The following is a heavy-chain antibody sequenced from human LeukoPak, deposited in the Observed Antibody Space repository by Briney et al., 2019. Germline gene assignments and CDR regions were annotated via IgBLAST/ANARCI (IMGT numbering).Heavy chain of an antibody. J-gene: IGHJ5*02. Sequence: PEGSLRLSCAASGFTFSSYGMHWVRQAPGKGLEWVAFIRYDGSNKYYADSVKGRFTISRDNSKNTLYLQMNSLRAEDTAVYYCAKDAVRYFDCCNWFDPWGQGTLVTVSS. CDR1: GFTFSSYG. V-gene: IGHV3-30*02. CDR2: IRYDGSNK. CDR3: AKDAVRYFDCCNWFDP. D-gene: IGHD3-9*01.